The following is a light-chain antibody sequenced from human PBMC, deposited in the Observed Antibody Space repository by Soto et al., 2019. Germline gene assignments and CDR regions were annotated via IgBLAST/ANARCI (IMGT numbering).Light chain of an antibody. V-gene: IGKV1-5*01. J-gene: IGKJ1*01. CDR3: QQYDSYSSGP. CDR2: DAS. CDR1: QTVNTW. Sequence: DIQMTQSPSTLSASVGDRVTITCRASQTVNTWLAWYQQKPGKAPKVLIFDASILKTGLPSRFSGSGSGTEFTLTISNLQPDDFATYYCQQYDSYSSGPFGQGTKVDIK.